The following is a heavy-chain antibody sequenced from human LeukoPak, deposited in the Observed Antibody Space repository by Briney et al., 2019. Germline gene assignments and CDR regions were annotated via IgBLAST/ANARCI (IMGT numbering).Heavy chain of an antibody. CDR3: ARPYSWGTADVFEI. CDR2: IYPGDSDT. V-gene: IGHV5-51*01. CDR1: GYSFISYL. D-gene: IGHD7-27*01. J-gene: IGHJ3*02. Sequence: GESLKISCKGSGYSFISYLIAWVRQMPGKGLEWMGIIYPGDSDTRYGPSFQGKVTISADKSISTAYLQWSRLKASDSAMYYCARPYSWGTADVFEIWGQGTKVTVSS.